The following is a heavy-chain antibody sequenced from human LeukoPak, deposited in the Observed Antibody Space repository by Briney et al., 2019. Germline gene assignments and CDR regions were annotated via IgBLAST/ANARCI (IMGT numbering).Heavy chain of an antibody. CDR1: GGSISSGGYY. CDR2: IYYSGST. J-gene: IGHJ3*02. V-gene: IGHV4-31*03. Sequence: SETLSLTCTVSGGSISSGGYYWSWIRQHPGKGLEWIGYIYYSGSTYYNPSLKSRVTISVDTSKNQFSLKLSSVTAADTAVYYRASYGDYFDAFDIWGQGTMVTVSS. CDR3: ASYGDYFDAFDI. D-gene: IGHD4-17*01.